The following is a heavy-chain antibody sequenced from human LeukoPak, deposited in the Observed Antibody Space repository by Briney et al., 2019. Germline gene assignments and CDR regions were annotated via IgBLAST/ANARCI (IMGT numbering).Heavy chain of an antibody. CDR3: ARVSESPVAGSVSWFDP. CDR1: GGSISSYY. V-gene: IGHV4-59*01. J-gene: IGHJ5*02. D-gene: IGHD6-19*01. Sequence: PSETLSLTCTVSGGSISSYYWSWIRQPPGKGLEWIGYIYYSGSTNYNPSLKSRVTISVDTSKNQFSLKLSSVTAADTAVYYCARVSESPVAGSVSWFDPWGQGTLVTVSS. CDR2: IYYSGST.